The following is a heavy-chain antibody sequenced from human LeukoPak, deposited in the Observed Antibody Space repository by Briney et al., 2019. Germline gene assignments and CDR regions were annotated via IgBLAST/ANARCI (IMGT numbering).Heavy chain of an antibody. V-gene: IGHV4-34*01. Sequence: SETLSLTCAVYGGSFSGYYWSWIRQPPGKGLEWIGEINHSGSTNYNPSLKSRVTISVDTSKNQFSLKLSAVTAADTAVYYCARGPWSYSYGYFDYWGQGTPVTVSS. CDR1: GGSFSGYY. CDR3: ARGPWSYSYGYFDY. D-gene: IGHD5-18*01. J-gene: IGHJ4*02. CDR2: INHSGST.